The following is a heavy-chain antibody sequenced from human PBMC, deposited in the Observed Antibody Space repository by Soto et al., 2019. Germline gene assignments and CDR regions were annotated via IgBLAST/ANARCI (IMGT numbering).Heavy chain of an antibody. Sequence: TGGSLRLSCAASGFTFGDYWMHWVRQAPGKGLEWISRIVNDGSSTTYADSVKGRFTISRDNAKNTLYLQMNSLRVEDTAVYFCARETRGTYYDDYWGQGTLVTVSS. CDR1: GFTFGDYW. J-gene: IGHJ4*02. V-gene: IGHV3-74*03. CDR2: IVNDGSST. CDR3: ARETRGTYYDDY. D-gene: IGHD3-16*01.